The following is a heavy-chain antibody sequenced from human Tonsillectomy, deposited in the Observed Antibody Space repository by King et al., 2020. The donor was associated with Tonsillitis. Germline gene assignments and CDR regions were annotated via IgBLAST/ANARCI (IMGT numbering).Heavy chain of an antibody. CDR3: ARNPIVGATLVSFDY. J-gene: IGHJ4*02. V-gene: IGHV1-69*01. CDR2: IIPIFGTA. CDR1: GGTFSSYA. Sequence: QLVQSGAEVKKPGSSVKVSCKASGGTFSSYAISWVRQAPGQGLEWMGGIIPIFGTANYAQKFQGRVTITADESTSTAYMELRSLRSEETAVYYCARNPIVGATLVSFDYWGQGTLVTVSS. D-gene: IGHD1-26*01.